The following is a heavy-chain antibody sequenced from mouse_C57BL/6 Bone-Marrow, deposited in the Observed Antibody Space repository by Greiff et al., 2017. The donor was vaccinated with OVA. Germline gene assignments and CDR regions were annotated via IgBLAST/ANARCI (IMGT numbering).Heavy chain of an antibody. CDR2: IWSGGST. V-gene: IGHV2-2*01. CDR1: GFSLTSYG. Sequence: VQLQQSGPGLVQPSQSLSITCTVSGFSLTSYGVHWVRQSPGKGLEWLGVIWSGGSTDYNAAFISRLSIRKDNSKSQVFFKMNSLQADDTAIYYCASGGLAYWGQGTLVTVSA. J-gene: IGHJ3*01. CDR3: ASGGLAY.